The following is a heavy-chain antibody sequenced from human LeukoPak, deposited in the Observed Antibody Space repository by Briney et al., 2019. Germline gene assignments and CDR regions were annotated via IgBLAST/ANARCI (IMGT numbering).Heavy chain of an antibody. CDR2: ISSSGTTI. CDR1: GFTFSDYY. CDR3: ARGGGYNLSDY. D-gene: IGHD5-24*01. V-gene: IGHV3-11*04. J-gene: IGHJ4*02. Sequence: PGGSLRLSCAASGFTFSDYYTSWVRQAPGKGLEWVAYISSSGTTIYYADSVKGRFTISRDNAKNSLYLQMNGLRAEDTAVYYCARGGGYNLSDYWGQGTLVTVSS.